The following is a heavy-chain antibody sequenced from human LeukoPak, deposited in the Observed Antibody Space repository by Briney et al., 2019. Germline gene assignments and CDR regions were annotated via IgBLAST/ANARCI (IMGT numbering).Heavy chain of an antibody. J-gene: IGHJ4*02. CDR1: GFTFDDYA. Sequence: GVSLRLFCAASGFTFDDYAMHWARHAPGKALEGVSLISWDWGSTYYADSVKGGFTISRDHRKNSLYLQMNSLRAEDTALYYCAKDITLYDSSGPFDYWGQGNLVTVSS. D-gene: IGHD3-22*01. CDR3: AKDITLYDSSGPFDY. CDR2: ISWDWGST. V-gene: IGHV3-43D*03.